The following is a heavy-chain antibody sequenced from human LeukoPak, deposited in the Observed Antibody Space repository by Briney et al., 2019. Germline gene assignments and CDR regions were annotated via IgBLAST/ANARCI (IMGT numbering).Heavy chain of an antibody. CDR1: GDSVSINSAA. J-gene: IGHJ4*02. CDR3: ARSPSPYSSGWYFDY. D-gene: IGHD6-19*01. Sequence: SQTLSLTCAISGDSVSINSAAWNWIRQSPSRGLEWLGRTYQRSKWYNDYAVSVKSRITINPDISKNQFSLQLNSVTPEDTAVYYCARSPSPYSSGWYFDYWGKGTLVTVSS. CDR2: TYQRSKWYN. V-gene: IGHV6-1*01.